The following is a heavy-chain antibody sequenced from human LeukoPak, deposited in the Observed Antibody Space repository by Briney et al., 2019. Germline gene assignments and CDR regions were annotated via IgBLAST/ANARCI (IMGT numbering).Heavy chain of an antibody. D-gene: IGHD2-21*02. CDR3: AKETDGVDAFDI. Sequence: PGGSLRRSCAGSGFTFSSYGIHWVRQAPGKGLEWGTVISYDGSNKYYADSVKGRFTISRDNSKNTLYLQMTSLRAEDTAVYYCAKETDGVDAFDIWGQGTMVTVSS. V-gene: IGHV3-30*18. CDR1: GFTFSSYG. J-gene: IGHJ3*02. CDR2: ISYDGSNK.